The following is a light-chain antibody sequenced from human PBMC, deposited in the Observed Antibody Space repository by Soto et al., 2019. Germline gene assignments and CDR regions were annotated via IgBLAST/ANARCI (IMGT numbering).Light chain of an antibody. Sequence: QSVLTQPASVSGSPGQSIAISCTGTGSDFGDYKYVSWYQQHPGKAHKLILYDVTHRPSGISDRLSGSKSGNTASLTIYELQSEDEADYYCSSFTISHTYVFGTGTKVTVL. J-gene: IGLJ1*01. V-gene: IGLV2-14*03. CDR2: DVT. CDR3: SSFTISHTYV. CDR1: GSDFGDYKY.